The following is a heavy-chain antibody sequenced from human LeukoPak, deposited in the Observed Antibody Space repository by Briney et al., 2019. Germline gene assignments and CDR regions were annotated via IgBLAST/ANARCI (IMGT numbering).Heavy chain of an antibody. J-gene: IGHJ4*02. V-gene: IGHV4-34*01. CDR1: GGSFSGYY. CDR2: INHSGST. D-gene: IGHD5-18*01. CDR3: ARGRIQLWWTFDY. Sequence: PSETLSLTRAVYGGSFSGYYWSWIRQPPGKGLEWIGEINHSGSTNYNPSLKSRVTISVDTSKNQFSLKLSSVTAADTAVYYCARGRIQLWWTFDYWGQGTLVTVSS.